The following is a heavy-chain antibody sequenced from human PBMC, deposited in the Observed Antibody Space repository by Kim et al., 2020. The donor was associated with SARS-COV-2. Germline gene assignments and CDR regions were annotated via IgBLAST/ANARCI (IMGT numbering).Heavy chain of an antibody. CDR1: GFTFSDYV. D-gene: IGHD2-21*02. Sequence: GGSLRLSCAASGFTFSDYVMSWVRQAPGKGLEWVSAVSGGGGSTYYTDSVKGRFIISRDNSKSTLYLQMNGLSAEDAAVYYCAGGRSAGGDCNSIWGLGTLVTVSS. CDR2: VSGGGGST. V-gene: IGHV3-23*01. CDR3: AGGRSAGGDCNSI. J-gene: IGHJ4*02.